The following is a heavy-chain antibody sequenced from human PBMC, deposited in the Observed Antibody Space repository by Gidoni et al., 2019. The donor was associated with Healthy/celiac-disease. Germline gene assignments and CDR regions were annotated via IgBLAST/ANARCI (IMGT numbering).Heavy chain of an antibody. CDR2: INWNSASA. V-gene: IGHV3-9*01. J-gene: IGHJ3*02. CDR1: GFTFDDYA. Sequence: EVQLVESGGDLVQPGTSLRLSCEVSGFTFDDYAIHWVWQGPGKGLEWVSGINWNSASAGYAESVGGQFTISRDNAKKSLYLQMTSLRPEDTAVYYCAKARGFTYGIDAFDIWGHGTMVTVSS. CDR3: AKARGFTYGIDAFDI. D-gene: IGHD5-18*01.